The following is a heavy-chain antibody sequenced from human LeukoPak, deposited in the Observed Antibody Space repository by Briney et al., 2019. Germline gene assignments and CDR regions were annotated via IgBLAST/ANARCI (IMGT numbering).Heavy chain of an antibody. J-gene: IGHJ4*02. D-gene: IGHD3-22*01. V-gene: IGHV4-59*08. Sequence: SSETLSLTCTVSGGSISSYYWSWIRQPPGKGLEWIGSIYYSGSTYYNPSLKSRVTISVDTSKNQFSLKLSSVTAADTAVYFCARNYYDTKKPWDWGQGTLVTVSS. CDR1: GGSISSYY. CDR2: IYYSGST. CDR3: ARNYYDTKKPWD.